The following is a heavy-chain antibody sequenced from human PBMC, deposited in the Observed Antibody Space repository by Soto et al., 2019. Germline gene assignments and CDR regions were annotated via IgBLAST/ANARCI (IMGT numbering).Heavy chain of an antibody. D-gene: IGHD2-15*01. CDR3: AHALRRRDCSGGRCYSFDY. J-gene: IGHJ4*02. V-gene: IGHV2-5*02. CDR1: GFSLSTSGVG. Sequence: QITLKESGPPLVNPTQPLALTCTFSGFSLSTSGVGVGWIRQAPGQALQWLAVIYWDDDKRYRPSLKSRLTIIKDTSKNQVVLVMTNMDPVDTATYYCAHALRRRDCSGGRCYSFDYWGQGTLVTVSS. CDR2: IYWDDDK.